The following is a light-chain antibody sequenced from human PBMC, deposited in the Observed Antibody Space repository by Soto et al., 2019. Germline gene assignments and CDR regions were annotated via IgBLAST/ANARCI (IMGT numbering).Light chain of an antibody. CDR3: QQYGSSPRT. J-gene: IGKJ1*01. Sequence: DIVWTPYKDTLSLSRGERATLSCRASQSVSNNYLAWYQQKPGQAPRLLIYGASNRATGIPDRFSGSGSGTDFTLTISRLEPEDFAVYYCQQYGSSPRTFGQGTMVDI. CDR2: GAS. V-gene: IGKV3-20*01. CDR1: QSVSNNY.